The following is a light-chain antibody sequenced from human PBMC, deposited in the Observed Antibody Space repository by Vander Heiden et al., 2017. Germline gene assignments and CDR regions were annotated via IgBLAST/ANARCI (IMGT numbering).Light chain of an antibody. CDR3: QQYDNLPIT. CDR2: GAS. V-gene: IGKV1-33*01. Sequence: IQMTQSPSSLSPSVGDRVTITCKASPDLSNYLNWYQQKPGKAPNILISGASNLETGVPSRFGGSGSGTDFTFAISSLQPEDIATYYCQQYDNLPITFGQGTRLEIK. J-gene: IGKJ5*01. CDR1: PDLSNY.